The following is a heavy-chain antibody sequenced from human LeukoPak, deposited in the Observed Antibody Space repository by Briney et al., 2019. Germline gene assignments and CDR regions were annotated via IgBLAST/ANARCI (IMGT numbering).Heavy chain of an antibody. CDR3: ARHVPQNDGYSYGHDY. CDR2: IYYSGST. CDR1: GGSISSSSYY. V-gene: IGHV4-39*01. D-gene: IGHD5-18*01. Sequence: PSETLSLTCTVSGGSISSSSYYWGWIRQPPGKGLEWIGSIYYSGSTYYNPSLKSRVTISADTSKSQFSLKLSSVTAADTAVYYSARHVPQNDGYSYGHDYWGQGTLVTVSS. J-gene: IGHJ4*02.